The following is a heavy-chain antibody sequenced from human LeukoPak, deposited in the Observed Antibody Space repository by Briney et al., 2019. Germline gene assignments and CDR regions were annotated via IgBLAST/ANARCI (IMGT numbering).Heavy chain of an antibody. D-gene: IGHD3-9*01. CDR1: GYTFTGYY. V-gene: IGHV1-2*02. CDR3: ARDLNYDILTGYSYYFDY. Sequence: ASVKVSCKASGYTFTGYYMHWVRQAPGQGLEWMGWINPNSGGTNYAQKFQGRVTMTRDTSISTAYMELSRLRSDDTAVYYCARDLNYDILTGYSYYFDYWGQGTLVTVSS. J-gene: IGHJ4*02. CDR2: INPNSGGT.